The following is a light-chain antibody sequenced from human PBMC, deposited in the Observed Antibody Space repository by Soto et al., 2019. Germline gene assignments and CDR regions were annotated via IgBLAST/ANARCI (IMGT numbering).Light chain of an antibody. Sequence: DIQMSQSPSSLSASIGDRITITCRASQSISTYLKWYQQKPGKAPRLLIYGASTLQNGVPSRFSGSASATDYTLTISSLQPEDFATYCCQQSCITPPLTFGGGTTVEMK. V-gene: IGKV1-39*01. CDR3: QQSCITPPLT. J-gene: IGKJ4*01. CDR2: GAS. CDR1: QSISTY.